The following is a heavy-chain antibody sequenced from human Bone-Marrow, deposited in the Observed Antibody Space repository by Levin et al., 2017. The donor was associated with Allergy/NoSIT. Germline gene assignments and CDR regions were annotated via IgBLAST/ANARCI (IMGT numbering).Heavy chain of an antibody. D-gene: IGHD3-3*01. V-gene: IGHV5-51*01. CDR3: ARGNYNFWSGNYHSFDF. CDR1: GYSFINHR. J-gene: IGHJ4*02. CDR2: VYPTDSSA. Sequence: GESLKISCTASGYSFINHRIGWVRQAPGKGPEWMGVVYPTDSSATYGPSFQGRVTMSVDKSINTAYLQWSSLQASDTATYYCARGNYNFWSGNYHSFDFWGQGTALSVSP.